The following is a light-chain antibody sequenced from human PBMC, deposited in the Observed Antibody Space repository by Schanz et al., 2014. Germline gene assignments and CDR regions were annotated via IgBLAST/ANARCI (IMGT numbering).Light chain of an antibody. V-gene: IGKV3D-20*02. J-gene: IGKJ1*01. CDR2: AAS. CDR3: QQYKNWPWT. CDR1: QSVTSTY. Sequence: EIVLTQSPGTLSLSPGERATLSCRASQSVTSTYLAWYQQKPGQAPRLLIYAASFRATGISDRFIGSGSGTDFTLTITRLEPEDFAVYYCQQYKNWPWTFGQGTNVEIK.